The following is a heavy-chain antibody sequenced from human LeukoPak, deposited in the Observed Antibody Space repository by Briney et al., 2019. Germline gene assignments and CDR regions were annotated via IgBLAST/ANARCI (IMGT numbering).Heavy chain of an antibody. Sequence: ASVKVSCKVSGYTLNELAMHWVRQVSGKGLEWMGGFDPEESKTFYAQKFQGRFIMTEDTSTDTASMELTSLTSEDTAVYFCATKRLITMLRGQGSLDFWGQGTLLTVSS. CDR3: ATKRLITMLRGQGSLDF. D-gene: IGHD3-10*01. CDR1: GYTLNELA. CDR2: FDPEESKT. V-gene: IGHV1-24*01. J-gene: IGHJ4*02.